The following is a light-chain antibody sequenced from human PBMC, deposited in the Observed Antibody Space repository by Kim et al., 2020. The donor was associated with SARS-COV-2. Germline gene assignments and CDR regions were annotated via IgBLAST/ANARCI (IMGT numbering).Light chain of an antibody. CDR2: HAS. J-gene: IGKJ2*01. Sequence: DIQMTQSPSTLSASVGDRVTIICRASQSISTWLAWYQQRPGYAPKLLIYHASSLESGVPSRFSGSGSGAEFTLTISSLHPDDFATYYCQQYDTYPYTFGQGTKLEI. CDR1: QSISTW. CDR3: QQYDTYPYT. V-gene: IGKV1-5*03.